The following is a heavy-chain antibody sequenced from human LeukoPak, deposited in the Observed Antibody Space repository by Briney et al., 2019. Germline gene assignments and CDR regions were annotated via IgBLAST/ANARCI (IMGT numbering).Heavy chain of an antibody. D-gene: IGHD2/OR15-2a*01. J-gene: IGHJ5*02. Sequence: PGGSLRLSCAASGFTVSRDFMSWVRQAPGKGLEWVSLIYSGGLTYYADSVKGRFTISRDNSKNTLYLQMNSLRVEDTAVYYCARGSSVDFHLVSWGQGTLVTVSS. CDR1: GFTVSRDF. V-gene: IGHV3-53*01. CDR3: ARGSSVDFHLVS. CDR2: IYSGGLT.